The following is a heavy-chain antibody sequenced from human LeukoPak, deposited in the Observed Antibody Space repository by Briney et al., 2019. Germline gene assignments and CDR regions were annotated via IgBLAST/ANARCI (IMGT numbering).Heavy chain of an antibody. Sequence: PSETLSLTCTVSGGSISSSSYYWGWIRQPPGKGLEWIGSIYYSGSTYYNPSLKSRVTISVDTSKNQFSLKLSSVTAADTAVYYCAREIVVITRYNWFDPWGQGTLVTVSS. CDR2: IYYSGST. CDR3: AREIVVITRYNWFDP. J-gene: IGHJ5*02. CDR1: GGSISSSSYY. V-gene: IGHV4-39*07. D-gene: IGHD3-22*01.